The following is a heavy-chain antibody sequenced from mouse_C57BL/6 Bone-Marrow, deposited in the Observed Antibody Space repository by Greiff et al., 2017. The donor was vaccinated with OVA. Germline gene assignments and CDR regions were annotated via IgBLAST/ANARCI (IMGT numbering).Heavy chain of an antibody. Sequence: VKLQQPGAELVKPGASVKMSCKASGYTFTSYWITWVKQRPGQGLEWIGDIYPGSGSTNYNEKFKSKATLTVDTSSSTAYMQLSSLTSEDSAVYYCATYSSWYFDVWGTGTTVTVSS. V-gene: IGHV1-55*01. CDR2: IYPGSGST. CDR3: ATYSSWYFDV. J-gene: IGHJ1*03. CDR1: GYTFTSYW.